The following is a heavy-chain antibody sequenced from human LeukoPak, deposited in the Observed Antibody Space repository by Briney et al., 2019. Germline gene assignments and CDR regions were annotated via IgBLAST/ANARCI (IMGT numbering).Heavy chain of an antibody. CDR3: ARRTWVYDYSTNRSPPHFDY. V-gene: IGHV4-34*01. D-gene: IGHD4-11*01. CDR1: GGSFSGYY. CDR2: INHSRST. J-gene: IGHJ4*02. Sequence: PSETLSLTCAVYGGSFSGYYWSWIRQPPGRGLEWIGEINHSRSTNYNPSLKSRVTISVDTSKNQFSLKLSSVTAADTAVYYCARRTWVYDYSTNRSPPHFDYWGQGTLVTVSS.